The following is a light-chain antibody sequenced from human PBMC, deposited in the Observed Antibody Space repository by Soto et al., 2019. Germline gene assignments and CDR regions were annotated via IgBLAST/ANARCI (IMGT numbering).Light chain of an antibody. J-gene: IGKJ4*01. CDR3: QQYNSYLT. CDR2: DAS. V-gene: IGKV1-5*01. Sequence: DIQMTQSPSTLSASVGDRVTITCRASQSISSWLAWYQQKPGKAPKLLIYDASSLESGVPSRFSGSGSGTEFTLTSSSLQPDDFATYYCQQYNSYLTFGGGTKVDIK. CDR1: QSISSW.